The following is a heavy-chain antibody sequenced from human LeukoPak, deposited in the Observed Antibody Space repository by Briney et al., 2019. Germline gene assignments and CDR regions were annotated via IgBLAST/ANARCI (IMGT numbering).Heavy chain of an antibody. Sequence: GGSLRLSCAASGFTFDDYTMRWVRQAPGKGLEWVSLISWDGGSTYYEDSVKGRFTISRDNSKNSLYLQMNSLRTEDTALYYCAKGPFGVGYYFDYWGQGTLVTVSS. CDR2: ISWDGGST. V-gene: IGHV3-43*01. J-gene: IGHJ4*02. CDR1: GFTFDDYT. CDR3: AKGPFGVGYYFDY. D-gene: IGHD3-3*01.